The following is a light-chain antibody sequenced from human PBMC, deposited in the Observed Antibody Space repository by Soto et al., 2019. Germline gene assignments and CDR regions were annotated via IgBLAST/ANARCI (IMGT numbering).Light chain of an antibody. J-gene: IGKJ2*01. CDR1: QSISSW. Sequence: DIQMTQSPSTLSASVGDRVTITCRASQSISSWLAWYQQKPGKAPKLLIYKASSLESGVPPRFSGNGSGTQFTLTISSLQPNDFATYYCQQYNSYPYTFGQGTKLEIK. CDR2: KAS. CDR3: QQYNSYPYT. V-gene: IGKV1-5*03.